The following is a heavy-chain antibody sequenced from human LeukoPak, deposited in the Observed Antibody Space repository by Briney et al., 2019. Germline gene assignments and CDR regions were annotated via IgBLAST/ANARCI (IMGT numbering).Heavy chain of an antibody. J-gene: IGHJ4*02. CDR1: GFIVNNNY. V-gene: IGHV3-53*01. CDR2: IYGAGAGIT. CDR3: ARELGD. Sequence: GGSLRLSCATSGFIVNNNYMSWVRQVPGKGLEWVSVIYGAGAGITYYIDSVKGRFTISRDNSRNTVYLQMNGLRPEDTAVYYCARELGDWGQGTLVTVSS.